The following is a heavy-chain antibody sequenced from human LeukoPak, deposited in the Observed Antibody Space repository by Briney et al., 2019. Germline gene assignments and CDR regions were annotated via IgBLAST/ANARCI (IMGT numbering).Heavy chain of an antibody. CDR1: GLMFDDYG. D-gene: IGHD5-24*01. CDR2: INWNGGRT. Sequence: GGSLRLSCAASGLMFDDYGMSWVRQAPGKGLEWVSGINWNGGRTGYADSVKGRFTISRDNAKNSLYLQMSSLRTEDTALYYCTKDISAMATVRSYFDYWGQGTLVTVSS. V-gene: IGHV3-20*04. J-gene: IGHJ4*02. CDR3: TKDISAMATVRSYFDY.